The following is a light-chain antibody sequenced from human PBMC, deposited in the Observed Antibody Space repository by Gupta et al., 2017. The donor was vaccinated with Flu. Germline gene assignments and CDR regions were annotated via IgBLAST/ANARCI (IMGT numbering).Light chain of an antibody. CDR1: QSISSY. Sequence: IVLTQFPATLALSPGERATLSCRASQSISSYLDWYQQKPGQAPRLIIYDASKRDPGIPARFSGSGDGEDFTLTISHPESEDCAVYYGQQSSDYWTFGQGTKVEI. V-gene: IGKV3-11*01. J-gene: IGKJ1*01. CDR3: QQSSDYWT. CDR2: DAS.